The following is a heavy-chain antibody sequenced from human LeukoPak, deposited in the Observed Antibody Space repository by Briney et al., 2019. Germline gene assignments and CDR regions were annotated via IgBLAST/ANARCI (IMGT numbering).Heavy chain of an antibody. D-gene: IGHD6-13*01. J-gene: IGHJ5*02. V-gene: IGHV4-59*08. CDR3: ARPIAAAGTGWFDP. Sequence: ASETLSLTCTVSGGSISSYYWSWIRQPPGKGLEWIGYIYYSGSTSYNPSLKSRVTISVDTSTNQFSLKLSSVTAADTAVYYCARPIAAAGTGWFDPWGQGTLVTVSS. CDR2: IYYSGST. CDR1: GGSISSYY.